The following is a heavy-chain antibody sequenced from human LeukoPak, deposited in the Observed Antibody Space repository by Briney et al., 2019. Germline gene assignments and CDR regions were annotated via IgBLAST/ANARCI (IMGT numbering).Heavy chain of an antibody. CDR2: INHSGST. D-gene: IGHD3-3*01. CDR3: ARHSGRYYGFWSGYYTGPENWFDP. V-gene: IGHV4-34*01. J-gene: IGHJ5*02. Sequence: SETLSLTCAVYGGSFSGYYWSWIRQPPGKGLEWIGEINHSGSTNYNPSLKSRVTISVDTSKNQFSLKLSSVTAADTAVYYCARHSGRYYGFWSGYYTGPENWFDPWGQGTLVTVSS. CDR1: GGSFSGYY.